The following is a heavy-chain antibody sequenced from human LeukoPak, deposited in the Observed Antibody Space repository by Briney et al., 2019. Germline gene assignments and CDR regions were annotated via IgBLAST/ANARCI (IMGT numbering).Heavy chain of an antibody. D-gene: IGHD6-6*01. CDR3: TRDPRHFDS. V-gene: IGHV3-11*04. J-gene: IGHJ5*01. Sequence: GGSLRLSCAASGFTFSDCYMTWVRQAPGKGVEWVAYISGSGHDINYSDSVKGRFTISRDNAKNSLYLQMSSLRVEDTAVYYCTRDPRHFDSCGQGTLVTVSS. CDR1: GFTFSDCY. CDR2: ISGSGHDI.